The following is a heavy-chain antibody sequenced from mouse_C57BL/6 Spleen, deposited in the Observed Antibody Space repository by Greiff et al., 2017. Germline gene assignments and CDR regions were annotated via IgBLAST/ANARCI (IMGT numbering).Heavy chain of an antibody. Sequence: QVQLQQSGAELARPGASVKLSCKASGYTFTSYGISWVKQRTGQGLEWIGEIYPRSGNTYYNEKFKGKATLTADKASSTAYMELRSLTSEDSAVYVCARPTVDYAMDYWGQGTSVTVSS. CDR3: ARPTVDYAMDY. J-gene: IGHJ4*01. D-gene: IGHD1-1*01. V-gene: IGHV1-81*01. CDR2: IYPRSGNT. CDR1: GYTFTSYG.